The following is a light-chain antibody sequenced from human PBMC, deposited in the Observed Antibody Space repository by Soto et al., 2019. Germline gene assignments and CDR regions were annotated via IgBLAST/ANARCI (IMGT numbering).Light chain of an antibody. J-gene: IGLJ1*01. CDR1: SSDVGGYNY. V-gene: IGLV2-14*01. Sequence: QSALTQPASVSGSPGQSITISCTGTSSDVGGYNYVSWSQQHPGKAPKLMIYDVSNRPSGVSNRFSGSKSGNTASLTISGLKAEDEADYSCSSYTSSSTLVVFGTGTKLTVL. CDR3: SSYTSSSTLVV. CDR2: DVS.